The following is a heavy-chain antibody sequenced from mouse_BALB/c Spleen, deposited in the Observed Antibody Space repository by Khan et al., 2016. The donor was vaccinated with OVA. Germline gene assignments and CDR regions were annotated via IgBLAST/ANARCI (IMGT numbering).Heavy chain of an antibody. CDR1: GFTFSDYY. Sequence: EVELVESGGGFVKPGGSLKLSCAASGFTFSDYYMYWVRQTPEQRLEWIATISDGGSYTYYPDTVKGRFTIARDNAKNNLYLQMSSLKSEDTAMYYCARDWGRDYPWLVYWGQGTLVTVSA. J-gene: IGHJ3*01. CDR3: ARDWGRDYPWLVY. CDR2: ISDGGSYT. D-gene: IGHD2-4*01. V-gene: IGHV5-4*02.